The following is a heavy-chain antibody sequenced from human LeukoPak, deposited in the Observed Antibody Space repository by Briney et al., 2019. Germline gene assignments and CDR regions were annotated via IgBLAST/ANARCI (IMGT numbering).Heavy chain of an antibody. Sequence: PSETLSLTCTVSGYSISSGYYWGWIRQPPGKGLEWIGSIYHSGSTYHNPSLKSRVTISVDTSKNQFSLKLSSVTAADTAVYYCAGPSITGTTETGAFDIWGQGTMVTVSS. D-gene: IGHD1-7*01. CDR1: GYSISSGYY. V-gene: IGHV4-38-2*02. CDR2: IYHSGST. J-gene: IGHJ3*02. CDR3: AGPSITGTTETGAFDI.